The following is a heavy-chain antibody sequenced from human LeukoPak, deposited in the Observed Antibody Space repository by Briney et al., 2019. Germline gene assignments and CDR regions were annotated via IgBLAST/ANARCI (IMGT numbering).Heavy chain of an antibody. Sequence: SETLSLTCTVSGGSISSSSYYWGWIRQPPGKGLEWIGSIYHSGSTYYNPSLKSRVTISVDTSKNQFSLKLSSVTAADTAVYYCARSLYSSDFDYWGQGTLVTVSS. CDR2: IYHSGST. CDR1: GGSISSSSYY. D-gene: IGHD6-19*01. V-gene: IGHV4-39*01. J-gene: IGHJ4*02. CDR3: ARSLYSSDFDY.